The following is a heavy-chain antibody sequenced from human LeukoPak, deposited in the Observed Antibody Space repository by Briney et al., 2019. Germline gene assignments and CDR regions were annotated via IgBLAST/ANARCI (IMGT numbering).Heavy chain of an antibody. CDR2: IWYDGSNK. J-gene: IGHJ4*02. CDR1: GFTFSSYG. Sequence: PGGSLRLSCAASGFTFSSYGMHWVRRAPGKGLEWVAVIWYDGSNKYYADSVKGRFTISRDNSKNTLYLQMNSLRAEDTAVYYCAKGGGSFDYWGQGTLVTVSS. V-gene: IGHV3-30*02. D-gene: IGHD1-26*01. CDR3: AKGGGSFDY.